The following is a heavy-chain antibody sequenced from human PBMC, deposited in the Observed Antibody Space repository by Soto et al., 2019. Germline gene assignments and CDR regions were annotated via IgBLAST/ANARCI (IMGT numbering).Heavy chain of an antibody. Sequence: EVQLLESGGGLVQPGGPLRLSCAASGFTFIRYAMNWVRQAPGKGLEWVSVISGSGGSTYYADSVKGRFSISRDSSKNTLYPQMNSLRAEDTAVYYCAKRGSGSYFDYWGQGTLVTVSS. V-gene: IGHV3-23*01. J-gene: IGHJ4*02. CDR3: AKRGSGSYFDY. CDR2: ISGSGGST. D-gene: IGHD1-26*01. CDR1: GFTFIRYA.